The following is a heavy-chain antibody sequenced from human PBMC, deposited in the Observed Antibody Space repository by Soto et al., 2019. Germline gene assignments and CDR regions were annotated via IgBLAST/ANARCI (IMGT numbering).Heavy chain of an antibody. CDR1: GFTFSSYW. D-gene: IGHD3-9*01. CDR3: ARDMLSNAQPFDGKST. CDR2: IKQDGSEK. J-gene: IGHJ1*01. V-gene: IGHV3-7*01. Sequence: GSLRLSCAASGFTFSSYWMIWVRQAPGKGLEWVANIKQDGSEKYYVDSVKGRFTISRDNAKNSLYLQMNSLRAEDTAVYYCARDMLSNAQPFDGKSTWGQGTPVTVSS.